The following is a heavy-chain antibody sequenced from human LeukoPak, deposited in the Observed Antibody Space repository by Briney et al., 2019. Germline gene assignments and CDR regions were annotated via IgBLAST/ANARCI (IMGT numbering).Heavy chain of an antibody. CDR3: ATTYGSGSYYTDY. CDR1: GLTFSSYA. J-gene: IGHJ4*02. Sequence: PGGSLRLSCAASGLTFSSYAMSWVRQAPGKGLEWVSAISGSGGSTYYADSVKGRFTISRDNSENTLYLQMNSLRAEDTAVYYCATTYGSGSYYTDYWGQGTLVTVSS. V-gene: IGHV3-23*01. CDR2: ISGSGGST. D-gene: IGHD3-10*01.